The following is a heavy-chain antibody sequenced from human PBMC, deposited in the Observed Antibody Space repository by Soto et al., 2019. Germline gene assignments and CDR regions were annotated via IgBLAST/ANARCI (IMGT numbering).Heavy chain of an antibody. J-gene: IGHJ2*01. CDR2: ISAYNGNT. CDR1: GYTFTSYG. Sequence: QVQLVQSGAEVKKPGASVKVSCKASGYTFTSYGISWVRQAPGQGLEWMGWISAYNGNTNYAQKLQGRVTMTTDTSTSTAYMELRSMRSDDTDVYYCARTIASYCSGGSCYSHWYFDLWGRGTLVTVSS. V-gene: IGHV1-18*01. CDR3: ARTIASYCSGGSCYSHWYFDL. D-gene: IGHD2-15*01.